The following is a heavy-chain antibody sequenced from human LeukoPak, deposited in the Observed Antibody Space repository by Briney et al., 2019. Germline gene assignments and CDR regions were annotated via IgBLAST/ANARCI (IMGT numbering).Heavy chain of an antibody. CDR2: IYHSGST. D-gene: IGHD5-18*01. CDR1: GYPISSGYY. Sequence: SETLSLTCAVSGYPISSGYYWGWIRQPPGKGLEWIGSIYHSGSTYYNPSLKSRVTISVDTSKNQFSLKLSSVTAADTAVYYCARLTPRVDTAMADYYYYYGMDVWGQGTTVTVSS. CDR3: ARLTPRVDTAMADYYYYYGMDV. V-gene: IGHV4-38-2*01. J-gene: IGHJ6*02.